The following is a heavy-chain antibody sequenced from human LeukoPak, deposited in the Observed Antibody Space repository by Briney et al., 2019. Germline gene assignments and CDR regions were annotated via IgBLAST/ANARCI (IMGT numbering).Heavy chain of an antibody. Sequence: SETLSLTCTVSGGSISSYYWSWIRQPPGKGLEWIGYIYYSGSTNYNPSLKSRVTISVDTSKNQFSLKLSSVTAADTAVYYCAREAGYCSGGSCYRYNWFDPWGQGTLVTVSS. CDR3: AREAGYCSGGSCYRYNWFDP. J-gene: IGHJ5*02. CDR2: IYYSGST. V-gene: IGHV4-59*01. CDR1: GGSISSYY. D-gene: IGHD2-15*01.